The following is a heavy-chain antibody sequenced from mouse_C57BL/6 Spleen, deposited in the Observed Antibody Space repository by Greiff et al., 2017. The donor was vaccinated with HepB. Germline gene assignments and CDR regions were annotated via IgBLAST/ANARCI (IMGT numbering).Heavy chain of an antibody. CDR1: GFNIKDDY. CDR2: IDPENGDT. Sequence: EVQLQQSGAELVRPGASVKLSCTASGFNIKDDYMHWVKQRPEQGLEWIGWIDPENGDTEYASKFQGKAPITADTSSNPAYLQLSSLTSEDTAVYYCTTWGNYPSWFAYWGQGTLVTVSA. D-gene: IGHD2-1*01. CDR3: TTWGNYPSWFAY. J-gene: IGHJ3*01. V-gene: IGHV14-4*01.